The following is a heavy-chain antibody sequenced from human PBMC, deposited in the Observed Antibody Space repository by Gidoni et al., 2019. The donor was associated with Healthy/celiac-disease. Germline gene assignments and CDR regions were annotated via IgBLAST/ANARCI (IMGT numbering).Heavy chain of an antibody. D-gene: IGHD3-3*01. CDR1: GYTFTGYY. J-gene: IGHJ4*02. Sequence: QVQLVQSGAEVKKPGASVKVSCKDSGYTFTGYYMHWVRQAPGQGLEWMGWINPNSCGTNYAQKFQGRVTMTRDTSISTAYMELSRLRSDDTAVYYCARNPSGVSGYSPLPPYDYWGQGTLVTVSS. CDR2: INPNSCGT. CDR3: ARNPSGVSGYSPLPPYDY. V-gene: IGHV1-2*02.